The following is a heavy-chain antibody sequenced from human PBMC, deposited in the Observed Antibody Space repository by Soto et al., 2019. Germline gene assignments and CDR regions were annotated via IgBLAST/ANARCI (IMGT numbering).Heavy chain of an antibody. CDR3: AREEKGYCTNGVCETLDVFDI. CDR1: GYTFTGYY. V-gene: IGHV1-2*04. CDR2: INPNSGGT. J-gene: IGHJ3*02. D-gene: IGHD2-8*01. Sequence: ASVKVSCKASGYTFTGYYMHWVRQAPGQGLEWMGWINPNSGGTNYAQKFQGWVTMTRDTSISTAYMELSRLRSDDTAVYYCAREEKGYCTNGVCETLDVFDIWGQGTMVPVSS.